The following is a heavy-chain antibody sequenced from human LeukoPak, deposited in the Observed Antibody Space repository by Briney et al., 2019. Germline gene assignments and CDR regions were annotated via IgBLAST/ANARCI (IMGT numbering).Heavy chain of an antibody. V-gene: IGHV3-11*01. D-gene: IGHD4-17*01. Sequence: GGSLRLSCAASGFTFSDYYMSWIRQAPGKGLEWVSYISSSGSTIYYADSVKGRFTISRDNAKNSLYLQMNSLRAEDTAVYYCASTSTTFHAFDYWGQGTLVTVSS. CDR1: GFTFSDYY. CDR3: ASTSTTFHAFDY. CDR2: ISSSGSTI. J-gene: IGHJ4*02.